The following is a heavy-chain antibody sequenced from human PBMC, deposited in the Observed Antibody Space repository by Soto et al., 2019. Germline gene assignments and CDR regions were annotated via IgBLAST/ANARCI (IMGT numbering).Heavy chain of an antibody. J-gene: IGHJ4*02. CDR3: ARDRSFRYSSSWYGNY. V-gene: IGHV3-33*01. CDR2: IWYDGSNK. CDR1: GFTFSSYG. D-gene: IGHD6-13*01. Sequence: GGSLRLSCAASGFTFSSYGMHWVRQAPGKGLEWVAVIWYDGSNKYYADSVKGRFTISRDNSKNTLYLQMNSLRAEDTAVYYCARDRSFRYSSSWYGNYWGQGTLVTVSS.